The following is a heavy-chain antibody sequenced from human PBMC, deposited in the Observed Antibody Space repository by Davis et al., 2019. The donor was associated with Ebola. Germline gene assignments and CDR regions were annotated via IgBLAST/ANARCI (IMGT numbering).Heavy chain of an antibody. J-gene: IGHJ6*02. CDR2: ISYDGSNK. CDR3: ARPSYYYGSGVGYYGMDV. V-gene: IGHV3-30*03. Sequence: GESLKISCAASGFTFSSYGMHWVRQAPGKGLEWVAVISYDGSNKYYADSVKGRFTISRDNAKNSLYLQMNSLRAEDTAVYYCARPSYYYGSGVGYYGMDVWGQGTTVTVSS. D-gene: IGHD3-10*01. CDR1: GFTFSSYG.